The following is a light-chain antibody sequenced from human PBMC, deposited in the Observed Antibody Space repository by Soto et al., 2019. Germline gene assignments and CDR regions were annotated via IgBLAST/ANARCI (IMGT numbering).Light chain of an antibody. CDR2: DNN. Sequence: QSVLTLPPSVSAAPGQKVTIACSGSSSNIGNNYVSWYQQLPGTAPKLLIYDNNKRPSGIPDRFSGSKSGTSATLGITGLQTGDEADYHCGTWDTSLSGGVFGGGTKLTVL. J-gene: IGLJ2*01. V-gene: IGLV1-51*01. CDR1: SSNIGNNY. CDR3: GTWDTSLSGGV.